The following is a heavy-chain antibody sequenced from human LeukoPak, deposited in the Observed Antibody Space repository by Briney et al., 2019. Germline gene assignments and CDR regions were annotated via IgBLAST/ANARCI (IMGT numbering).Heavy chain of an antibody. CDR3: AKYGPQDSGSSHFDY. D-gene: IGHD1-26*01. CDR2: IRDSGSST. V-gene: IGHV3-23*01. CDR1: GFTFSSYA. Sequence: GGSLRLSCVASGFTFSSYAMSWVRQAPGKGLEWVSAIRDSGSSTHYADSVKGRFTTSRDNSKNTLFLQMNSLRAEDTAIYYCAKYGPQDSGSSHFDYWGQGALVTVSS. J-gene: IGHJ4*02.